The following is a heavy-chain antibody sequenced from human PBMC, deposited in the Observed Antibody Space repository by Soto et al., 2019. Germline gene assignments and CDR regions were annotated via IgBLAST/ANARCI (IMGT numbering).Heavy chain of an antibody. V-gene: IGHV3-23*01. J-gene: IGHJ2*01. CDR1: GVTFNKYA. D-gene: IGHD2-21*02. CDR3: AKGEYGGNSPYWYFDL. CDR2: IIGSGGLA. Sequence: EVQLLESGGDVVQPGVSLRLSCAVSGVTFNKYAMSWVRLPPGKGPEWVSAIIGSGGLAYYADSVKGRVSISRDNSKNILLVQMNRLKIADSATYYCAKGEYGGNSPYWYFDLWGRGTLVIVSS.